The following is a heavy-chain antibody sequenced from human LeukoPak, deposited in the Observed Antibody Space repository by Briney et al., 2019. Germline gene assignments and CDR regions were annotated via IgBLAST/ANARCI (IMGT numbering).Heavy chain of an antibody. Sequence: GRSLRLSCAASGFTFSSYGMHWVRQAPGKGLEWVAVIWYDGINKYYADSVKGRFPISRDNSKNTLYLQMNSLRAEDTAVYYCARDKPPPYYYDSSGIFDYWGQGTLVSVSS. CDR3: ARDKPPPYYYDSSGIFDY. D-gene: IGHD3-22*01. J-gene: IGHJ4*02. V-gene: IGHV3-33*01. CDR1: GFTFSSYG. CDR2: IWYDGINK.